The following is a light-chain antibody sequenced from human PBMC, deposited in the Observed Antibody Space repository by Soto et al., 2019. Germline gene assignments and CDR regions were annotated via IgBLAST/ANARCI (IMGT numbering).Light chain of an antibody. CDR2: EVS. V-gene: IGLV2-14*01. CDR1: SSDVGGYNY. CDR3: SSYTTTNTYV. J-gene: IGLJ1*01. Sequence: QSALTQPASVSGSPGQSITISCTGTSSDVGGYNYVSWYQQHPGKAPKLMIYEVSHRPSGVSNRFSGSKSGNTASLTISGLQAEDEAEYYCSSYTTTNTYVFGTGTKLTVL.